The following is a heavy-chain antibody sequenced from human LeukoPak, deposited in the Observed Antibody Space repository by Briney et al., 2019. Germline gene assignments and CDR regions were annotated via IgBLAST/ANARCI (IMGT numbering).Heavy chain of an antibody. D-gene: IGHD1-20*01. Sequence: PGGSLRLSCETSGFTFSTYGMHWVRQAPGKGLEWVSTISGNGGHTYYADSVKGRFTISRDNSKNTLYLQMNSLRAEDTAVYYCAKDFGITGTGGAYFDYWGQGTLITVSS. J-gene: IGHJ4*02. CDR1: GFTFSTYG. V-gene: IGHV3-NL1*01. CDR2: ISGNGGHT. CDR3: AKDFGITGTGGAYFDY.